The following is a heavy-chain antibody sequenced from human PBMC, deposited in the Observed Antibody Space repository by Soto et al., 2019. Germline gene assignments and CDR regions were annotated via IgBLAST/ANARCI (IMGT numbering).Heavy chain of an antibody. D-gene: IGHD3-22*01. CDR3: ARDRDYFDIRYFDY. V-gene: IGHV3-30-3*01. Sequence: QVQLVESGGGVVQPGRSLRLSCVGSDFTFSSYAMHWVRQAPGKGLEWVAVISYNGDNKYYADSVKGRFTISRDNSKHTLHLQMNSLRAEDTAVYYCARDRDYFDIRYFDYWGQGTLVTVSS. CDR2: ISYNGDNK. CDR1: DFTFSSYA. J-gene: IGHJ4*02.